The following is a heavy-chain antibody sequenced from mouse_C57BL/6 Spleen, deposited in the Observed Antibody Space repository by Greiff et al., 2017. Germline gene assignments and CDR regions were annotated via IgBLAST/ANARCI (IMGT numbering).Heavy chain of an antibody. V-gene: IGHV3-6*01. J-gene: IGHJ4*01. CDR2: ISYDGSN. D-gene: IGHD4-1*01. CDR1: GYSITSGYY. Sequence: EVKLQESGPGLVKPSQSLSLTCSVTGYSITSGYYWNWIRQFPGNKLEWMGYISYDGSNNYHPSLKNRISITRDTSKNQFFLKLNSVTTEDTATYYCASDAGSGAMDYWGQGTSVTVSS. CDR3: ASDAGSGAMDY.